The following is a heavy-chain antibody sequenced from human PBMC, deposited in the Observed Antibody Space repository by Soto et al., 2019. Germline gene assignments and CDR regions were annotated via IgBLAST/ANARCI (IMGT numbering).Heavy chain of an antibody. CDR3: ARVCGGDCHYGMDV. J-gene: IGHJ6*02. V-gene: IGHV4-31*03. CDR1: GGSISSGGYY. CDR2: IYYSGST. Sequence: QVQLQESGPGLVKPSQTLSLTCTVSGGSISSGGYYWSWIRQHPGKGLEWIGYIYYSGSTYYNPSLKSRFTLXLXSXXNQFSLKLSSVTAADPAVYYCARVCGGDCHYGMDVWGQGTTVTVSS. D-gene: IGHD2-21*02.